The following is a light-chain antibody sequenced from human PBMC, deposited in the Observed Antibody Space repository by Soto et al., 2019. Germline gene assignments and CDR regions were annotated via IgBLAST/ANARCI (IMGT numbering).Light chain of an antibody. CDR2: KAS. Sequence: DIQMTQSPSTLSGSVGARVTITCRGSQTISSWLAGSQRKPGKAHKLMIYKASTLKSGVPSRFSRRGSGTECPLTLRSLQPDDFSTYYFQHLNSYSEALGQGTKVDI. CDR1: QTISSW. CDR3: QHLNSYSEA. V-gene: IGKV1-5*03. J-gene: IGKJ1*01.